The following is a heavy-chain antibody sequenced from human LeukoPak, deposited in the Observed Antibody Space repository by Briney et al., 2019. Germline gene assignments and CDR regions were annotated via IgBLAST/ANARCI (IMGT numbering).Heavy chain of an antibody. V-gene: IGHV4-4*07. J-gene: IGHJ5*02. D-gene: IGHD5-12*01. CDR3: ARDGRYSAGGWFDP. CDR2: IYTSGST. CDR1: GGSISSYY. Sequence: PSETLSLTCTVSGGSISSYYWSWIRQPAGKGLEWIGRIYTSGSTNYNPSLKSRVTMSVDTSKNQFSLKLSSATAADTAVYYCARDGRYSAGGWFDPWGQGTLVTVSS.